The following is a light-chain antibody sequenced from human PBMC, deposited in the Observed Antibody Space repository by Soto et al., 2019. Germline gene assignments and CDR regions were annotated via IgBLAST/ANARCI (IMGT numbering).Light chain of an antibody. J-gene: IGLJ3*02. CDR2: STN. V-gene: IGLV8-61*01. CDR1: SGSVSTTYY. Sequence: QAVVTQEPSFSVSPGGTVTLTCGLTSGSVSTTYYPSWYQQTPGQPPRTLIYSTNIRSSGVPDRFSGSILGNKAALTITGAQADDESDYYCVLNMGSGIWVFGGGTQLTVL. CDR3: VLNMGSGIWV.